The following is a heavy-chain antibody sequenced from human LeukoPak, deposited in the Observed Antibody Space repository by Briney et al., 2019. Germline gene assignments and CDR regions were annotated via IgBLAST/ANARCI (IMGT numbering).Heavy chain of an antibody. CDR2: LSGSGGST. CDR3: AKSSYCSSSSCCSSNPDDAFGI. J-gene: IGHJ3*02. D-gene: IGHD2-2*01. Sequence: PGGSLRLSCAASGFTFSNYAMSWVRQAPGKGLEWVSGLSGSGGSTFYADSVKGRFTISRDNSKNTLYLQMNSLRAEDTAVYYCAKSSYCSSSSCCSSNPDDAFGIWGQGTMVTVSS. V-gene: IGHV3-23*01. CDR1: GFTFSNYA.